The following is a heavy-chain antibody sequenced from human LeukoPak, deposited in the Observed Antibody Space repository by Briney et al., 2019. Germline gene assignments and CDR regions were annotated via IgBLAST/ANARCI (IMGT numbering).Heavy chain of an antibody. CDR3: ARDREVRGVTVGDYFDY. CDR2: ISWNSGSI. D-gene: IGHD3-10*01. V-gene: IGHV3-9*01. Sequence: HAGGSLRLSCAASGFTFDDYAMHWVRQAPGKGLEWVSGISWNSGSIGYADSVKGRFTISRDNAKNSLYLQMNSLRAEDTAVYYCARDREVRGVTVGDYFDYWGQGTLVTVSS. CDR1: GFTFDDYA. J-gene: IGHJ4*02.